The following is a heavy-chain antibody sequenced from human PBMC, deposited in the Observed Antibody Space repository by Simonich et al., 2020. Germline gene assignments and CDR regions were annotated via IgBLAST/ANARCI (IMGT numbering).Heavy chain of an antibody. J-gene: IGHJ4*02. CDR3: ARLPDY. CDR2: IYYSGST. CDR1: GGSISSYY. Sequence: QVQLQESGPGLVKPSETLSLTCTVSGGSISSYYWSWIRQPPGNGLEWIGYIYYSGSTNYNPPLTSRVTISVDTSKNQFSLKLSSVTAADTAVYYCARLPDYWGQGTLVTVSS. V-gene: IGHV4-59*08.